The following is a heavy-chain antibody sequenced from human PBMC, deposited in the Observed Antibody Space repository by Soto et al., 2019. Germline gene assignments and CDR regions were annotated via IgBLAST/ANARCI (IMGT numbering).Heavy chain of an antibody. D-gene: IGHD4-4*01. CDR2: IYQSGST. Sequence: TLSLTCAVSGGSISSGGYSWSWILQPPGKGLEWIGYIYQSGSTYYNPSLKSRVTISVDRSRNQFSLKLSSVTAADTAVYFCATQSYSNSGAYYYYAMDVWGQGTTVTVSS. CDR1: GGSISSGGYS. V-gene: IGHV4-30-2*01. CDR3: ATQSYSNSGAYYYYAMDV. J-gene: IGHJ6*02.